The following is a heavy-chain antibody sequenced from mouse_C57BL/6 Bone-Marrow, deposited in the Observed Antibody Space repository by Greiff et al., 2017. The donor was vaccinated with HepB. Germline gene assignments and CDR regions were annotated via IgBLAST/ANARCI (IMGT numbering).Heavy chain of an antibody. CDR1: GYTFTSYW. V-gene: IGHV1-7*01. J-gene: IGHJ2*01. CDR2: INPSSGYT. Sequence: VQLQQSGAELAKPGASVKLSCTASGYTFTSYWMHWVNQRPGQGLEWIGYINPSSGYTKYNQKFKDKATLTADKSSNTAYMQLSSLTYEDSAVYYCSRVSAVVAESDCWGQGTTLTVSS. D-gene: IGHD1-1*01. CDR3: SRVSAVVAESDC.